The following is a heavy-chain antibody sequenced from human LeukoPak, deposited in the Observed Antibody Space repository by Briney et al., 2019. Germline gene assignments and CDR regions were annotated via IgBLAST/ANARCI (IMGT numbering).Heavy chain of an antibody. J-gene: IGHJ4*02. Sequence: PSETLSLTCTVSGGSITTGTYYWSWVRQPPGKGLEWIGYIYYSGSTNYNPSLKSRVTISVDTSKNQFSLKLSSVTAADTAVYYCARGYCSGGSCYRGYFDYWGQGTLVTVSS. CDR1: GGSITTGTYY. CDR3: ARGYCSGGSCYRGYFDY. D-gene: IGHD2-15*01. CDR2: IYYSGST. V-gene: IGHV4-61*01.